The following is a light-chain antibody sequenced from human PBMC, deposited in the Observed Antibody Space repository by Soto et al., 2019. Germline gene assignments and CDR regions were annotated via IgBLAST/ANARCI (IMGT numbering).Light chain of an antibody. CDR3: QVWDSSSDHVV. V-gene: IGLV3-21*04. CDR2: YDS. J-gene: IGLJ2*01. Sequence: SYELTQPPSVSVAPGKTARITCGGNNIGSKSVHWYQQKPGQAPLLVIYYDSDRPSGIPERFSGSNSGNTATLTISGVEAGDEADYYCQVWDSSSDHVVFGGGTKVTVL. CDR1: NIGSKS.